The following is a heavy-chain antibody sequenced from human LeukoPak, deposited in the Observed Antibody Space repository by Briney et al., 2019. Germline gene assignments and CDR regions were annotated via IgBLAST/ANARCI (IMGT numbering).Heavy chain of an antibody. D-gene: IGHD3-10*01. J-gene: IGHJ5*02. CDR3: ARDGGSGPTRGAYNWFDP. CDR1: ADSVSRNTAA. V-gene: IGHV6-1*01. CDR2: TYYRSKWYN. Sequence: SQTLSLTCAISADSVSRNTAAWNWIRQSPSRGLEWLGRTYYRSKWYNDYAVSVKSRITINPDTSKNQFSLQLNSVTPEDTAVYYCARDGGSGPTRGAYNWFDPWGQGTLVTVSS.